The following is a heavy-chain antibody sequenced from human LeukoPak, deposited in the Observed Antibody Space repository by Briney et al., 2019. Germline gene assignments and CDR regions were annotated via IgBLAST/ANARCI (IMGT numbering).Heavy chain of an antibody. J-gene: IGHJ6*02. Sequence: PGGSLRLSCAASGVTLGTYAMSWARQAPGKGLEWVSGISSSGSGDNTYYADSVKGRFTISRDNSKNTMFLQMNSLTAEATAVYYCAKGSPPDYYDSGYYPWSYYGLDVWGQGTAVIVSS. CDR2: ISSSGSGDNT. D-gene: IGHD3-22*01. V-gene: IGHV3-23*01. CDR1: GVTLGTYA. CDR3: AKGSPPDYYDSGYYPWSYYGLDV.